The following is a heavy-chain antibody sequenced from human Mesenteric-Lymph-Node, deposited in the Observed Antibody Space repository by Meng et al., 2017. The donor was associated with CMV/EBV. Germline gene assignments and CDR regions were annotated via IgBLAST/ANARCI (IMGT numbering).Heavy chain of an antibody. CDR3: ASWRVCRGGSCYSGGWFDP. CDR1: GYTFTGYY. J-gene: IGHJ5*02. D-gene: IGHD2-15*01. CDR2: INHNSGGT. Sequence: ASVKVSCKASGYTFTGYYMHWVRQAPGQGLEWMGWINHNSGGTNYEQKFQGRVTMTRDTSISTAYMELSRRRSDDTAVYYCASWRVCRGGSCYSGGWFDPWGQGTRGTVSS. V-gene: IGHV1-2*02.